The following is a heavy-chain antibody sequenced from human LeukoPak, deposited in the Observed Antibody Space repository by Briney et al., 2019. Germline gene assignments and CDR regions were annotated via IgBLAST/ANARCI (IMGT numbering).Heavy chain of an antibody. J-gene: IGHJ3*02. CDR2: IYTSGST. CDR1: GGSISSYY. D-gene: IGHD2-8*01. CDR3: ARLLSLREDIVLMVYAIDAFDI. V-gene: IGHV4-4*07. Sequence: SETLSLTCTVSGGSISSYYWSWIRQPAGKGLEWIGRIYTSGSTNYNPSLKSRVTMSVDTSKNQFSLKLSSVTAADTAVYYCARLLSLREDIVLMVYAIDAFDIWGQGTMVTVSS.